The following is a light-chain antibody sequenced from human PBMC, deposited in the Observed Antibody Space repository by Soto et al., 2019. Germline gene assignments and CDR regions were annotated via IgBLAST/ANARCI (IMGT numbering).Light chain of an antibody. Sequence: AIRMTQSPSSFSASTGDRVTITCRASKGISSYLAWYQQKQGKTPKLMIYAASTWQSGVPSRFRGSESGTDFTHTNRCLQSEEFATYQCQQDYSYPRTFGHVNKVGI. V-gene: IGKV1-8*01. CDR2: AAS. CDR1: KGISSY. J-gene: IGKJ1*01. CDR3: QQDYSYPRT.